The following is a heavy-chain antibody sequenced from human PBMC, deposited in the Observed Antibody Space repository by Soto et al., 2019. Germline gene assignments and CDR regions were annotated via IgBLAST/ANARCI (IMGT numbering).Heavy chain of an antibody. Sequence: QVQLQESGPGLVKPSETLSLTCTVSGGSISSYYWSWIRQPPGKGLEWIGYIYYSGSTNYNPSLKSRVTISVDTSKNQFSLKLSSVTAADTAVYYCARRSLEDLDYWGQGTLVTVSS. CDR3: ARRSLEDLDY. CDR1: GGSISSYY. D-gene: IGHD3-10*01. J-gene: IGHJ4*02. V-gene: IGHV4-59*01. CDR2: IYYSGST.